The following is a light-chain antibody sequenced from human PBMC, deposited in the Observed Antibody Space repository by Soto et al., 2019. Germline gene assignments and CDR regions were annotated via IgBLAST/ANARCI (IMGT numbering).Light chain of an antibody. CDR2: EVS. CDR1: SSDVGGYNY. Sequence: QSALTQPASVSGSPGQSITISCTGTSSDVGGYNYVSWYQQHPGKAPKLMIYEVSTRPSGISNRFSGSKSGNTASLTISGLQAEDEADYYCSSYTSSSTNYVVGIGTKLTVL. J-gene: IGLJ1*01. CDR3: SSYTSSSTNYV. V-gene: IGLV2-14*01.